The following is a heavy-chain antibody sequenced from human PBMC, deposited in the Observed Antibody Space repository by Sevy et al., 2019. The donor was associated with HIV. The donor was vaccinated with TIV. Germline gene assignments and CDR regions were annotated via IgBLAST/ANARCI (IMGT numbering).Heavy chain of an antibody. Sequence: SETLSLTCAVYGGSFSGYYWSWIRQPPGKGLEWIGEINHSGSTNYNPSLKSRVTISVDTSKNQFSLKLSSVTAADTAVYYCASALADYDILTGYYRWAYYFDYWGQGTLVTVSS. CDR2: INHSGST. D-gene: IGHD3-9*01. V-gene: IGHV4-34*01. J-gene: IGHJ4*02. CDR1: GGSFSGYY. CDR3: ASALADYDILTGYYRWAYYFDY.